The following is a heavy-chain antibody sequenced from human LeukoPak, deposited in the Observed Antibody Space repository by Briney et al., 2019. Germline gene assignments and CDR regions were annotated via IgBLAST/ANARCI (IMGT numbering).Heavy chain of an antibody. CDR1: GFTFSSYE. CDR3: ARDGSGSYSFSDY. D-gene: IGHD3-10*01. Sequence: GGSLRLSCAASGFTFSSYEMNWVRQAPGKGLEWVSYISSSGSTIYYADSVKGRFTISRDNAKNSLYLQMNSLRAEDTAVYYCARDGSGSYSFSDYWDQGTLVTGSS. J-gene: IGHJ4*02. V-gene: IGHV3-48*03. CDR2: ISSSGSTI.